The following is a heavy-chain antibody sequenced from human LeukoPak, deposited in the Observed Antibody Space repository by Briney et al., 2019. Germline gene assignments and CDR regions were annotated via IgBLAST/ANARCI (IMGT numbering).Heavy chain of an antibody. CDR1: GGTFSSYA. Sequence: ASVKVSCKASGGTFSSYAISWVRQAPGQGLEWMGWINTNTGNPTYAQGFTGRFVFSLDTSVSTAYLQISSLKAEDTAVYYCARENYYDSSGTTPSFDYWGQGTLVTVSS. V-gene: IGHV7-4-1*02. CDR2: INTNTGNP. CDR3: ARENYYDSSGTTPSFDY. D-gene: IGHD3-22*01. J-gene: IGHJ4*02.